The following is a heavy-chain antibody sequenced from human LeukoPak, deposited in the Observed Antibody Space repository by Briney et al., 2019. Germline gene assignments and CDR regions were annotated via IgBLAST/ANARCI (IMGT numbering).Heavy chain of an antibody. Sequence: SGPTLVKPTQTLTLTCTFSGFSLSTSGVGVGWIRQPPGKALEWLALIYWDDDKRYSPSLKSRLTITKDTSKNQVVLTMTNMDPVDTATYYCARIWFGELFLPVVGWFDPWGQGTLVTVSS. CDR2: IYWDDDK. J-gene: IGHJ5*02. CDR3: ARIWFGELFLPVVGWFDP. CDR1: GFSLSTSGVG. V-gene: IGHV2-5*02. D-gene: IGHD3-10*01.